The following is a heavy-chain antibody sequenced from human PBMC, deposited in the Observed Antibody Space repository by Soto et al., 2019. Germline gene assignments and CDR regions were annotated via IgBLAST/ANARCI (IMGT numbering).Heavy chain of an antibody. CDR3: ARNSLTGYYNYYYSMDV. J-gene: IGHJ6*02. V-gene: IGHV5-51*01. CDR1: GYSFSSYW. Sequence: PXASLKISCKSSGYSFSSYWIAWVRLMPGKGLEWMGSIYPDDSDTKYSPSFQGQVTISADKSISAAYLQWSSLKASDTAIYYCARNSLTGYYNYYYSMDVWGQGTTVTGSS. D-gene: IGHD3-9*01. CDR2: IYPDDSDT.